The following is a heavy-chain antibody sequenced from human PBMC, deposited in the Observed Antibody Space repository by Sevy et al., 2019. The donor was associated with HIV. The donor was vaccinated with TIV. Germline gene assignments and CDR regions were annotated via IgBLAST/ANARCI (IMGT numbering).Heavy chain of an antibody. CDR1: GGSLSSSDSY. CDR2: IHYTGGT. D-gene: IGHD5-12*01. V-gene: IGHV4-30-4*01. CDR3: ANKRGYSHGPFDY. J-gene: IGHJ4*02. Sequence: SETLSLTCTVSGGSLSSSDSYWSWIRQPPGKGLEWLGYIHYTGGTYYNPFLKSRVAMSVDTSEEQFSLRLSFLTAADTALYYCANKRGYSHGPFDYWGRGILVTVSS.